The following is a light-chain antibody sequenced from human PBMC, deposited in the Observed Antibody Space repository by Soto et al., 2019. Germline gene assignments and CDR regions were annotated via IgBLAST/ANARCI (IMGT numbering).Light chain of an antibody. V-gene: IGLV2-14*03. Sequence: QSALTQPASVSGSPGQSITISCTGTSSDVGRYNYVAWCQQHPGKAPKLIIYDVSNRPSGVSNRFSGSKSGNTASLTISGLQAEDEADYYCSSYTSSNVYVFGTVTKLTVL. CDR1: SSDVGRYNY. CDR3: SSYTSSNVYV. J-gene: IGLJ1*01. CDR2: DVS.